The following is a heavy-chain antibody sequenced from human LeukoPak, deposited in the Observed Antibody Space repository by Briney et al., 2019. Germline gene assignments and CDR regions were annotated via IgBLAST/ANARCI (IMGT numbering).Heavy chain of an antibody. CDR3: AKGQGAAAGTGTDY. D-gene: IGHD6-13*01. V-gene: IGHV3-30*02. CDR1: GFSFSSYG. Sequence: GGSLRLSCAASGFSFSSYGMHWVRQAPGKGLEWVAFIRYDGSNKYYADSVKGRFTISRDNSKNTLYLQMNSLRAEDTAVYYCAKGQGAAAGTGTDYWGQGTLVTVSS. J-gene: IGHJ4*02. CDR2: IRYDGSNK.